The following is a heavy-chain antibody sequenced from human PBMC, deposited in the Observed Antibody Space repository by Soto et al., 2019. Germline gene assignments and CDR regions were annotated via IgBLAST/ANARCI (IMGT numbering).Heavy chain of an antibody. V-gene: IGHV4-31*03. CDR3: AREIAAGAWRYYYYYYYMDV. CDR1: GGSISSGGHY. J-gene: IGHJ6*03. Sequence: QVQLQESGPGLVKPSQTLSLTCTVSGGSISSGGHYWNWIRQHPGKGLEWIGYIYYTGSTFYNPSLKSRVSISVDTSKNRFSLELTSVTAAETAVYYCAREIAAGAWRYYYYYYYMDVWGKGTTVTVSS. D-gene: IGHD5-12*01. CDR2: IYYTGST.